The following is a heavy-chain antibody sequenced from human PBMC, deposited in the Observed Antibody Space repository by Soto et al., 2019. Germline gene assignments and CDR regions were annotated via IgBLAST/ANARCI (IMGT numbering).Heavy chain of an antibody. Sequence: QITLKESGPALVKPTQTLTLTCSFSGFSLTTSGVGVGWIRQPPGKALEWLALIYGDDDKRYNSSLKSRLTITKDTSKNQVVLTMGNMDPVDTGTYYCAHAVGLGGLVDYWGQGTLVTVSS. CDR1: GFSLTTSGVG. D-gene: IGHD3-16*01. J-gene: IGHJ4*02. CDR2: IYGDDDK. V-gene: IGHV2-5*02. CDR3: AHAVGLGGLVDY.